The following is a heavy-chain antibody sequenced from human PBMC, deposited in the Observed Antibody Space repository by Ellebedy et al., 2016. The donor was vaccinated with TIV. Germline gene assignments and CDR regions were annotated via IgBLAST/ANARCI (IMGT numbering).Heavy chain of an antibody. J-gene: IGHJ4*02. Sequence: ASVKVSCKASGGTFSSYAISWVRQAPXQXXXXMGCIIPIFGTANYAQKFQGRVTITADESTSTAYMELSRLRSDETAVYYCARDRGGYSSGWSPNSSFDYWGQGTLVTVSS. D-gene: IGHD6-19*01. CDR2: IIPIFGTA. CDR3: ARDRGGYSSGWSPNSSFDY. CDR1: GGTFSSYA. V-gene: IGHV1-69*13.